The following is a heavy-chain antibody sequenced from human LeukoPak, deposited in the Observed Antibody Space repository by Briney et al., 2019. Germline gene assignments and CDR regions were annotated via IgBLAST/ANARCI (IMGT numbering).Heavy chain of an antibody. Sequence: PGGSLRLSCTASGFAVSSNYINWVRQAPGKGLEWVSVIRSGGNTYYAHSVKDRFTISRDNSKNTVYLQMNSLRAEDTALYYCARERDGYCGGDCYYYYGMDVWGQGTTVTVSS. CDR1: GFAVSSNY. CDR2: IRSGGNT. D-gene: IGHD2-21*02. CDR3: ARERDGYCGGDCYYYYGMDV. J-gene: IGHJ6*02. V-gene: IGHV3-66*01.